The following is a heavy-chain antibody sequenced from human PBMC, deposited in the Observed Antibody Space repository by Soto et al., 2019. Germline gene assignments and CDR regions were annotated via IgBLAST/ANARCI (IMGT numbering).Heavy chain of an antibody. CDR2: IWYDGSNK. J-gene: IGHJ5*02. V-gene: IGHV3-33*01. Sequence: GGSLRLSCAASGFTFSSYGMHWVRQAPGKGLEWVAVIWYDGSNKYYADSVKGRFTISRDNSKNTLYLQMNSLRAEDTAVYYCARDGSRYSSGWYNSFDPWGQGTRVTLSS. CDR3: ARDGSRYSSGWYNSFDP. CDR1: GFTFSSYG. D-gene: IGHD6-19*01.